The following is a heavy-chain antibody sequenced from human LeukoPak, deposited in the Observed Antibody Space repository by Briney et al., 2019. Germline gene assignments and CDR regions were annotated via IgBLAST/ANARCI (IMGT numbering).Heavy chain of an antibody. CDR1: GFTFISYD. CDR2: IRYDGTRK. D-gene: IGHD2-15*01. J-gene: IGHJ6*03. V-gene: IGHV3-30*02. CDR3: ASRGYCSGGDCSYYHMDV. Sequence: GGSLRLSCAASGFTFISYDMHWVRQAPGKGLEWVASIRYDGTRKYYADSVKGRFTISRENSKNTLYLQMNSLRAEDTSVYYCASRGYCSGGDCSYYHMDVWGKGTTVTISS.